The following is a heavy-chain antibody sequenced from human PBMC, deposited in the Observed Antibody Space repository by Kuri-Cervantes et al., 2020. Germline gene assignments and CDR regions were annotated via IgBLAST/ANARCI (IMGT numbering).Heavy chain of an antibody. D-gene: IGHD6-13*01. CDR2: IYYTGST. CDR1: GDSISSIPYY. CDR3: ARDLGTAGVVT. V-gene: IGHV4-39*07. Sequence: SETLSLTCTVSGDSISSIPYYWAWIRQPPGRGLEWIGSIYYTGSTFDNPSLKSRVSMSVDTSKNQFSLRLTSVTAADTAVYYCARDLGTAGVVTWGQGTLVTVSS. J-gene: IGHJ5*02.